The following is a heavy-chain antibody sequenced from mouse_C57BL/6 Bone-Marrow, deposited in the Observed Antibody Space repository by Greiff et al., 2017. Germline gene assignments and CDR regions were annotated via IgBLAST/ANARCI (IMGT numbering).Heavy chain of an antibody. CDR2: IDPNSGGT. J-gene: IGHJ2*01. D-gene: IGHD1-1*01. Sequence: VQLQQSGAELVKPGASVKLSCKASGYTFTSYWIHWVKKRPGRSLEWIGRIDPNSGGTKYNEKFKRKGTLTVDTPSSTAYMQLSSLTSEDSAVYYCARSLYYGPDYWGQGTTLTVSS. CDR1: GYTFTSYW. CDR3: ARSLYYGPDY. V-gene: IGHV1-72*01.